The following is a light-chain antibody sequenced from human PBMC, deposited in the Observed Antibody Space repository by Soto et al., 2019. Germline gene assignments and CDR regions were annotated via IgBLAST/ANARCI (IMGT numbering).Light chain of an antibody. CDR2: EDN. CDR1: SGSIASNY. CDR3: QSYDSTFVV. J-gene: IGLJ2*01. V-gene: IGLV6-57*04. Sequence: FMLTQPPSVSESPGKTVTISCTRSSGSIASNYVQWYQQRPGSAPTTVIYEDNQRPSGVPDRFSGSIDSSSNSASLTISGLKTEDEADYYCQSYDSTFVVFGGGTKLTVL.